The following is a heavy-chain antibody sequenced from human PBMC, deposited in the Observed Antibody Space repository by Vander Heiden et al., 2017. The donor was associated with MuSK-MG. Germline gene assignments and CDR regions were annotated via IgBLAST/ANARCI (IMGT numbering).Heavy chain of an antibody. CDR1: GGSISSYS. J-gene: IGHJ6*03. CDR2: IYYSGST. V-gene: IGHV4-59*01. Sequence: QVQLQESGPGLVKPSETLSLTCTVSGGSISSYSWSWIRQPPGKGLEWIGYIYYSGSTNYTPSLKSRVTISVDTSKNQFALKLSSVTAAETAVYYCARDYSHGGGSSYCMDVWGKGTTVTVSS. D-gene: IGHD2-15*01. CDR3: ARDYSHGGGSSYCMDV.